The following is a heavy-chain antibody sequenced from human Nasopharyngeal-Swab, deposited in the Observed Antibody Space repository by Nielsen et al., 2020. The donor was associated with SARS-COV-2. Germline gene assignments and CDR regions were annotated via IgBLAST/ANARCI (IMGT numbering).Heavy chain of an antibody. CDR1: GFTFSSYE. V-gene: IGHV3-48*03. CDR2: ISSSGSTI. CDR3: ARAQWLVLWFDP. J-gene: IGHJ5*02. Sequence: GESLKISCAASGFTFSSYEMNWVRQAPGKGLEWVSYISSSGSTIYYADSVKGRFTISRDNAKNTLHLQMNSLRAEDTAVYYCARAQWLVLWFDPWGQGTLVTVSS. D-gene: IGHD6-19*01.